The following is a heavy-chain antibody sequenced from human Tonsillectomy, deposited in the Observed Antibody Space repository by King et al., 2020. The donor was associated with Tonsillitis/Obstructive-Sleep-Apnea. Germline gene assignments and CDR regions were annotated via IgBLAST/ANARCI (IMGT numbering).Heavy chain of an antibody. CDR3: ARGPDDFYY. CDR2: ISGSGGHT. D-gene: IGHD1-14*01. CDR1: GFTFSNYA. J-gene: IGHJ4*02. V-gene: IGHV3-23*04. Sequence: VQLVESGGGLVQPGGSLRLSCAASGFTFSNYAMSWVRQAPGKGLEWVSTISGSGGHTYYADSVKGRFTISRDNSKNTLYLHMNSLRADDTAVYYCARGPDDFYYWGQGTLVTVSS.